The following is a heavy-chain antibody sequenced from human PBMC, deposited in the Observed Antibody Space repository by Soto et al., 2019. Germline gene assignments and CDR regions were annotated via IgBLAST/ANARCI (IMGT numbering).Heavy chain of an antibody. CDR1: GFNFRSYA. J-gene: IGHJ4*02. CDR3: ARAGPYCSSVTCYVSLEC. Sequence: GSLRLYCAGSGFNFRSYAMIWVRQSPGKGLEWVSGIIASETNRFYADSVKGRFTISRDNSKDTLYLQMNSLRVEDTAVYYCARAGPYCSSVTCYVSLECWGKGTLVTVSS. V-gene: IGHV3-23*01. CDR2: IIASETNR. D-gene: IGHD2-2*01.